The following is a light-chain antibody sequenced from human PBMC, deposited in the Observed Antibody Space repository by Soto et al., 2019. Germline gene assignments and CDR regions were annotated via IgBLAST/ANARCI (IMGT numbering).Light chain of an antibody. CDR1: ESIDSW. J-gene: IGKJ1*01. CDR3: QQYNSYRA. V-gene: IGKV1-5*03. CDR2: KAS. Sequence: DIQMTQSPSTLSSSVGDIVTITCRASESIDSWLAWHQQKPGRAPKLLISKASSLESGVPSRFSGSGFGTEFTLTISSLQPDDFATYYCQQYNSYRAFGQGTKVDI.